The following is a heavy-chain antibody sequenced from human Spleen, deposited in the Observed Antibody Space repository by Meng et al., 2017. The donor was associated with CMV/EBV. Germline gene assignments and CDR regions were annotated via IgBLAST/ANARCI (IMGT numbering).Heavy chain of an antibody. J-gene: IGHJ3*02. Sequence: ASVKVSCKTSGYNFAGHYMHWLRQAPGQGLEWMGWIYPDTGGTHYSQNFQGRITVTRDTSIRTVYLELNSLRSDDTAMYYCARRSYCSSRSCSINGDDAFDIWGRGTMVTVSS. CDR3: ARRSYCSSRSCSINGDDAFDI. D-gene: IGHD2-2*01. CDR2: IYPDTGGT. CDR1: GYNFAGHY. V-gene: IGHV1-2*02.